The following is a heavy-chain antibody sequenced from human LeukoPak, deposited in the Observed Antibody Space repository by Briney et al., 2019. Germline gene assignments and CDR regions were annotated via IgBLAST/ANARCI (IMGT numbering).Heavy chain of an antibody. D-gene: IGHD2-2*01. CDR2: ISSSGSTI. V-gene: IGHV3-11*01. Sequence: GGSLRLSCAASGFTFSDYYMSWIRQAPGKGLEWVSYISSSGSTIYYADSVKGRFTISRDNAKNSLYLQMNSLRTEDTAVYYCAKRPPAVFGYDCWGQGTLVTVSS. CDR1: GFTFSDYY. CDR3: AKRPPAVFGYDC. J-gene: IGHJ4*02.